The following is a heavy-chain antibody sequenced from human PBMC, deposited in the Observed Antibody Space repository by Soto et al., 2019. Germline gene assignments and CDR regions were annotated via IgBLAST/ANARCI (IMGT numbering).Heavy chain of an antibody. J-gene: IGHJ4*02. CDR1: AFSFTHYR. Sequence: GGCLRFSCAASAFSFTHYRIHWVRQVPRKWLEWVCRVNADGSSTNYAGFAKGRFTISRDNSKNTEYHEMNKLRVDDTALYYFAKAGDLKYGCNFWGQGXSVTVSA. CDR3: AKAGDLKYGCNF. D-gene: IGHD2-15*01. CDR2: VNADGSST. V-gene: IGHV3-74*01.